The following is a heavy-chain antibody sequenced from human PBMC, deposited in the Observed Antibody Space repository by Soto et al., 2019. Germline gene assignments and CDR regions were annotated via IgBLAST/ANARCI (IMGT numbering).Heavy chain of an antibody. Sequence: ASVKVSCKASGYTLTSYGISWVRQAPGQGLEWMGWISAYNGNTNYAQKLQGRVTMTTDTSTSTAYMELRSLRSDDTAVYYCARDSVIYEYPATMDWFDPWGQGTLVTVYS. V-gene: IGHV1-18*01. CDR1: GYTLTSYG. D-gene: IGHD2-2*01. CDR2: ISAYNGNT. J-gene: IGHJ5*02. CDR3: ARDSVIYEYPATMDWFDP.